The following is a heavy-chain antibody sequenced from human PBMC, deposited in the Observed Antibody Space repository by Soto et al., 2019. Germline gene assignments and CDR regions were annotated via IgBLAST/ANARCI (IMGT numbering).Heavy chain of an antibody. V-gene: IGHV6-1*01. CDR1: GDSVSSNIVT. CDR2: TYYRSKWYN. J-gene: IGHJ5*01. Sequence: PSQTLSLTCAISGDSVSSNIVTWNWIRQSPSRGLEWLGRTYYRSKWYNDYAESVKSRITINPDTSNNQLSLQLNSVTPDDTAVYYCARLIGNSWLDSWGQGTLVTVSS. D-gene: IGHD2-8*01. CDR3: ARLIGNSWLDS.